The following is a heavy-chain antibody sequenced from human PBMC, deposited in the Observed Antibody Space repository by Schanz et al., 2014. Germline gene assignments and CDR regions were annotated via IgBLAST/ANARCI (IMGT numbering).Heavy chain of an antibody. Sequence: QVQLVESGSELKKPGASVKVSCKASGYTFTGHHMHWVRQAPGQGLEWMGRISPNSGDTHSAQKFQGRVTMTWDRSISTANMELSRLRSDDTAVYYCARENKDYDSILNKFFHYGLDLWGQGTTVTVSS. J-gene: IGHJ6*02. CDR1: GYTFTGHH. V-gene: IGHV1-2*06. D-gene: IGHD3-3*02. CDR2: ISPNSGDT. CDR3: ARENKDYDSILNKFFHYGLDL.